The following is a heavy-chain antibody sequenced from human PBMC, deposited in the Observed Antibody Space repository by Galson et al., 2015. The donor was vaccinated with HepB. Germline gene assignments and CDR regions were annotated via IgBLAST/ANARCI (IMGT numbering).Heavy chain of an antibody. Sequence: CVIYGDRVSSYSAAWNWIRQSPSRGLEWLGRTYYRSKWYNDYAVSVKSRITINTDTSKNQFSLQLNTLNPEDTAVYYYARGGRDHPEYYFDYWGQGTLVTVSS. J-gene: IGHJ4*02. CDR1: GDRVSSYSAA. V-gene: IGHV6-1*01. CDR3: ARGGRDHPEYYFDY. CDR2: TYYRSKWYN. D-gene: IGHD1-14*01.